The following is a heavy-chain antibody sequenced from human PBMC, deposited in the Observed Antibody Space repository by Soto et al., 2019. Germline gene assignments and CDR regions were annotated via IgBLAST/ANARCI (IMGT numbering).Heavy chain of an antibody. CDR1: GYTFSDFD. V-gene: IGHV1-8*01. D-gene: IGHD3-16*01. J-gene: IGHJ6*02. Sequence: QAHLEQSGAEVKRPGASVKVSCKASGYTFSDFDINWLRQASGQGPEWMGWMNAKSGDTFFAQRFQGKFNVTWDTSLSTAYMEVGSLTSDDTAMYYCARGNPFNYAGFDVWGQGTTVDVSS. CDR3: ARGNPFNYAGFDV. CDR2: MNAKSGDT.